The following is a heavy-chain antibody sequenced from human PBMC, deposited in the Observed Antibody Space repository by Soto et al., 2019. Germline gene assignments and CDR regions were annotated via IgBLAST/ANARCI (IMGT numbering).Heavy chain of an antibody. CDR1: GYTFTSYG. J-gene: IGHJ6*02. CDR2: ISAYNGNT. D-gene: IGHD6-13*01. V-gene: IGHV1-18*01. Sequence: ASVKVSCKASGYTFTSYGISWVRQAPGQGLEWMGWISAYNGNTNYAQKLQGRVTMTTDTSTSTAYMELRSLRSDDTAVYYGARDGRGGYSSSWYYYGMDVWGQGTTVTVSS. CDR3: ARDGRGGYSSSWYYYGMDV.